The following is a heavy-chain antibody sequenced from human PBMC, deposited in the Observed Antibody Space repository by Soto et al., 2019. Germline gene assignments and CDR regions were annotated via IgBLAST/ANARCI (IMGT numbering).Heavy chain of an antibody. D-gene: IGHD3-22*01. CDR3: ARLGGYYQSLDT. J-gene: IGHJ5*02. CDR1: GGSIDSYY. V-gene: IGHV4-59*08. CDR2: GYYTGTT. Sequence: QVQLQESGPGLVKPSETLSLTCTVSGGSIDSYYWTWIRQPPGKGLEWIGYGYYTGTTTYSPSLKSRVTISVDTSMNQISLKLSSVTAADTAFYYCARLGGYYQSLDTWGQGTLVTVSS.